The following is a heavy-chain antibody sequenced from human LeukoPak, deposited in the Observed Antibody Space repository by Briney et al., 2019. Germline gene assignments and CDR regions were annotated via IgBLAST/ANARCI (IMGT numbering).Heavy chain of an antibody. V-gene: IGHV3-23*01. D-gene: IGHD3/OR15-3a*01. Sequence: GGSLRLSCATSGFTFSSYAMNCVRQAPGKGLEWVSTISGSGGSIHYADSVKGRFTISRDNSKNTLYLQMNGLRAEDTAVYYCAKDRTIWTRYNWYFELRGRGTLVTVSS. CDR1: GFTFSSYA. CDR2: ISGSGGSI. CDR3: AKDRTIWTRYNWYFEL. J-gene: IGHJ2*01.